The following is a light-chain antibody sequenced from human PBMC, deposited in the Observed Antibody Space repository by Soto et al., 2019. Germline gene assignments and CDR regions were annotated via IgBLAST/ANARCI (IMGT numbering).Light chain of an antibody. J-gene: IGKJ4*01. Sequence: DIQMTQSPSSVSASVGDRVTITCRASQDISTWVAWYQQKPGKAPKLLISAASTLQSGVPRRFSGRGSGTDFTLIISSLQTEDSATYFCQQGDSFPFTFGGGTKVQIK. CDR3: QQGDSFPFT. V-gene: IGKV1-12*01. CDR2: AAS. CDR1: QDISTW.